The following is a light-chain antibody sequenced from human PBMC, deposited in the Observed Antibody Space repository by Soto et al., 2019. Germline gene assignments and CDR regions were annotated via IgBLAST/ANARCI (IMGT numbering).Light chain of an antibody. V-gene: IGKV1-27*01. CDR1: QGISNY. J-gene: IGKJ3*01. CDR2: GAS. Sequence: DIQLTQSPSFLSASIGDRVTITCRATQGISNYLAWYQQKPGKVPKLLIYGASTLQSGVPSRFNGSGSGAEFTLAISNLQPEDVGNYYCQKYNSAPQSFGPGTRVDLK. CDR3: QKYNSAPQS.